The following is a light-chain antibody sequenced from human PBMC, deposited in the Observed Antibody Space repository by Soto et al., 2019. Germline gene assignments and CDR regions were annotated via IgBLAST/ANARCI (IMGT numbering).Light chain of an antibody. Sequence: DIQMTQSPSTLSASVGDRVTITCRASQYSNNWLAWHQQQPGKAPKVLIYQASNLESGVPSRFCGSGSGTESPPPTAGCKLIVFATYYCQQYNSYPWTFGQGTQVEVK. CDR3: QQYNSYPWT. CDR2: QAS. V-gene: IGKV1-5*01. J-gene: IGKJ1*01. CDR1: QYSNNW.